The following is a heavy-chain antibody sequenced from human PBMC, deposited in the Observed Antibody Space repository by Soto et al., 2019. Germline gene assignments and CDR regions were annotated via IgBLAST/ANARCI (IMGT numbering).Heavy chain of an antibody. CDR2: MYNTGST. D-gene: IGHD2-21*02. Sequence: PSETLSLTCTVSGGFISGDYWSWIRQPPGKGLEWIGYMYNTGSTVYNPSFKSRVTISVDTSKNQFSLKLNSVTAADTAVYYCARDLWGYCGTDCYPMDVWGQGTTVTVSS. J-gene: IGHJ6*02. CDR1: GGFISGDY. V-gene: IGHV4-59*01. CDR3: ARDLWGYCGTDCYPMDV.